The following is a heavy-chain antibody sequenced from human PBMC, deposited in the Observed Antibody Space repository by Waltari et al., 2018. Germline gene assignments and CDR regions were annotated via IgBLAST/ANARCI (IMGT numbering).Heavy chain of an antibody. Sequence: QESGPGLLKPSETLSLTCAVSGGSVTDPSYFWGWIRQAPGKGLEWLGNIYYDGNTNYNPSLKSRVSISVDTSQKQFSLKLTSVTATDTAVYYCARQGLYCRSSNCVGLDFSHWGQGTLVAVS. J-gene: IGHJ4*02. V-gene: IGHV4-39*01. CDR2: IYYDGNT. CDR3: ARQGLYCRSSNCVGLDFSH. D-gene: IGHD2-2*01. CDR1: GGSVTDPSYF.